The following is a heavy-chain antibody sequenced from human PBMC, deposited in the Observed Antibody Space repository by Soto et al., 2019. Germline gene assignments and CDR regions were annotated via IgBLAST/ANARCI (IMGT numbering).Heavy chain of an antibody. J-gene: IGHJ4*02. V-gene: IGHV1-18*01. Sequence: GASVKVSCKASGYTFTNNDVCWVRQTPGQRLEWMGWISPYSGKTNYARKFQGRVTMTTDTSTSTAYMEVRSLTSDDTDVYYCAREGLLLLPDYWGQGTLVTVSS. CDR2: ISPYSGKT. CDR3: AREGLLLLPDY. D-gene: IGHD3-22*01. CDR1: GYTFTNND.